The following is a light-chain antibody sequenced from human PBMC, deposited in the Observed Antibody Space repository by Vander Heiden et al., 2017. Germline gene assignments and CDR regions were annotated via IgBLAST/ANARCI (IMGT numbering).Light chain of an antibody. CDR2: EVD. Sequence: SALTQPASVSGSPGQSITISCTGTSSDVGGYNLVSWCQQHPGKAPKLIIYEVDKRPSGIATRFSGSKPGNTAALTISGRQAEDEADYYCLSYAGAETYVFGTGTKVTVL. CDR3: LSYAGAETYV. CDR1: SSDVGGYNL. J-gene: IGLJ1*01. V-gene: IGLV2-23*02.